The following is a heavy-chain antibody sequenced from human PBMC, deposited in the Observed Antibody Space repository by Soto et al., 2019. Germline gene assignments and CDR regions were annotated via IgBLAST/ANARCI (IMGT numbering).Heavy chain of an antibody. Sequence: GASVKVSCKASGGTFSSYAISWVRQAPGQGLEWMGGIIPIFGTANYAQKFQGRVTITADESTSTAYMELSSLRSEDTAVYYCARALRIAAAGTHNYYGMDVWGQGTTVTVSS. D-gene: IGHD6-13*01. CDR1: GGTFSSYA. CDR2: IIPIFGTA. V-gene: IGHV1-69*13. CDR3: ARALRIAAAGTHNYYGMDV. J-gene: IGHJ6*02.